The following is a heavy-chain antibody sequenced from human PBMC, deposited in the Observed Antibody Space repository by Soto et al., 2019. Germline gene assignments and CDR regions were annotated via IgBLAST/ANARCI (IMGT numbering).Heavy chain of an antibody. CDR2: AYHNGLT. CDR3: ARDAAVPGESDRFDY. V-gene: IGHV4-4*02. J-gene: IGHJ4*02. Sequence: SETLSLTCAVSGDSVTSNVWLSWVRQPPGKGLEWIGEAYHNGLTDYNPSLKSRVTMSVDTSKNEFSLKLTSLTAADTAIYYCARDAAVPGESDRFDYWGQGTLVTVSS. CDR1: GDSVTSNVW. D-gene: IGHD6-19*01.